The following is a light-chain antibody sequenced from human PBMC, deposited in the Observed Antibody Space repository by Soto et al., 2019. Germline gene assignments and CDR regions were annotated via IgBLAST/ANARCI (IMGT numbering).Light chain of an antibody. CDR3: QQSYTAVFS. CDR2: GAS. CDR1: QSIRNY. V-gene: IGKV1-39*01. Sequence: DIQMTQSPSSLSASVGDRVTITCRASQSIRNYLNWYQQKPGKVPYLLIYGASSLQSGVPSRFSVIGFETDFTLTINNLQPEDFATYYCQQSYTAVFSFGPGTKVDIK. J-gene: IGKJ3*01.